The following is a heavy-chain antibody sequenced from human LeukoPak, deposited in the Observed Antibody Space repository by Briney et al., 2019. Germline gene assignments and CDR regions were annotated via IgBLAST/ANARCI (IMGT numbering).Heavy chain of an antibody. Sequence: SETLPLTCTVSGGSISSYYWSWIRQPPGKGLEWIGYIYYSGSTNYNPSLKSRVTISVDTSNNQFSLKLGSVTAADTAVYYCARAPKGDFWSGYYAYYYYYMDVWGKGTTVTVSS. J-gene: IGHJ6*03. CDR3: ARAPKGDFWSGYYAYYYYYMDV. CDR2: IYYSGST. D-gene: IGHD3-3*01. V-gene: IGHV4-59*01. CDR1: GGSISSYY.